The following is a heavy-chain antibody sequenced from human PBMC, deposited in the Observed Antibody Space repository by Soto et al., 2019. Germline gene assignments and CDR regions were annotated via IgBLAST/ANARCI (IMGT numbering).Heavy chain of an antibody. CDR3: ARGCSSTSCPSGYYYYMDV. CDR1: GFTFSSYD. J-gene: IGHJ6*03. Sequence: GGSLRLSCAASGFTFSSYDMHWVRQATGKGLEWVSAIGTAGDTYYPGSVKGRFTISRENAKNSLYLQMNSLRAGDTAVYYCARGCSSTSCPSGYYYYMDVWGKGTTVTVSS. CDR2: IGTAGDT. D-gene: IGHD2-2*01. V-gene: IGHV3-13*01.